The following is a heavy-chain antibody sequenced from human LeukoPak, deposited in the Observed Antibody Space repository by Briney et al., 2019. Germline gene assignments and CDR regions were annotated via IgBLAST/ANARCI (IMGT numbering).Heavy chain of an antibody. V-gene: IGHV1-46*01. Sequence: GASVKVSCKASGYTFTSYYLHWVRQAPGQGLEWMGIISPSGGSTTYAQKFQGRVTMTRDMSTSTVYMELSTLRSEDTAVYYCARAADYGDYRNWFDPWGQVTLVTVSS. J-gene: IGHJ5*02. CDR1: GYTFTSYY. D-gene: IGHD4-17*01. CDR2: ISPSGGST. CDR3: ARAADYGDYRNWFDP.